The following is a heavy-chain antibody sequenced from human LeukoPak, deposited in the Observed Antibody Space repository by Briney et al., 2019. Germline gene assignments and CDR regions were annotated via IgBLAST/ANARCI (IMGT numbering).Heavy chain of an antibody. Sequence: PPVKPSCKASGSTFTSYGISWVRQSPGHRLEWMGWISAYNGNTNNAQKLQGRVTMTTDTSTSTAYMELRSLRSDDTAVYYCARTAQGIAAVYYYYYYGMDVWGQGTTVTVSS. CDR3: ARTAQGIAAVYYYYYYGMDV. V-gene: IGHV1-18*01. CDR2: ISAYNGNT. CDR1: GSTFTSYG. J-gene: IGHJ6*02. D-gene: IGHD6-13*01.